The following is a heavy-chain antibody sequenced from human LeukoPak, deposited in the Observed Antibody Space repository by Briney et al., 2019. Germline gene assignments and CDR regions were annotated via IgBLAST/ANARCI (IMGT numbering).Heavy chain of an antibody. CDR2: ISGSGGST. Sequence: GGSLRLSCAASGFTFSSYAMSWVRQAPGKGLEWVSAISGSGGSTYYADSVKGRFTISRDNSKNTLYLQMNSLRAEDTAVYYCARAGDTAMVSHYYYYYMDVWGKGTTVTVSS. J-gene: IGHJ6*03. V-gene: IGHV3-23*01. D-gene: IGHD5-18*01. CDR1: GFTFSSYA. CDR3: ARAGDTAMVSHYYYYYMDV.